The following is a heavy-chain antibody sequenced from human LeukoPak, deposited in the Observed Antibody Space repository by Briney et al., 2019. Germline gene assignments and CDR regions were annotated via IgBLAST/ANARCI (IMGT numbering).Heavy chain of an antibody. Sequence: PGGSLSLSCAASRFTFSNYWMHWVRQAPGKGLVWVSRINTDGSGTTYADSVRGRFTISRDNAKTTLYLQMSSLRVEDTAVYYCARSVPWQAAFDIWGQGTMVTVSS. J-gene: IGHJ3*02. V-gene: IGHV3-74*01. CDR3: ARSVPWQAAFDI. CDR2: INTDGSGT. CDR1: RFTFSNYW.